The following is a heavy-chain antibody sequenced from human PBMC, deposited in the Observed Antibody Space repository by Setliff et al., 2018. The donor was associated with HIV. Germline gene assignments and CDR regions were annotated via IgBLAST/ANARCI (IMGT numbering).Heavy chain of an antibody. Sequence: GGSLRLSCAASGFTFSTYSMNWVRQAPGKGLEWVSYISSSGSTIYYADSVKGRFTISRDNAKNSLSLQMDSLRAEDTAVYYCARDWEVVAVTAHMDVWGKGTTVTSP. V-gene: IGHV3-48*01. CDR1: GFTFSTYS. CDR2: ISSSGSTI. D-gene: IGHD2-15*01. J-gene: IGHJ6*03. CDR3: ARDWEVVAVTAHMDV.